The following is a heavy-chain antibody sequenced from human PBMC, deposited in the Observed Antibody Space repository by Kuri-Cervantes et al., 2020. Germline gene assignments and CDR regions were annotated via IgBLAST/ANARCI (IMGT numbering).Heavy chain of an antibody. CDR2: IHTSGST. J-gene: IGHJ3*02. Sequence: SETLSLTCTVSGGSISSGGYYWSWIRQSAGKGLEWIGRIHTSGSTNYNPSLKSRVTMSVDTSKNQFSLEVNSVTAADTALYYCARDRGSLQEVEHDAFDIWGQGTMVTVSS. V-gene: IGHV4-61*02. D-gene: IGHD2-15*01. CDR3: ARDRGSLQEVEHDAFDI. CDR1: GGSISSGGYY.